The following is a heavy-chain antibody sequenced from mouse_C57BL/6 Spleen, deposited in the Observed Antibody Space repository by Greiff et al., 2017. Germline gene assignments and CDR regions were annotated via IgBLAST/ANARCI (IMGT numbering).Heavy chain of an antibody. CDR1: GSTFTDYY. V-gene: IGHV1-26*01. CDR2: INPNNGGT. CDR3: ARGAHPCYAMDY. Sequence: VQLQQSGPELVKPGASVKISCKASGSTFTDYYMNWVKQSHGKSLEWIGDINPNNGGTSYNQKFKGKATLTVDKSSSTAYMELRSLTSEDSAVYYCARGAHPCYAMDYWGQGTSVTVSS. J-gene: IGHJ4*01.